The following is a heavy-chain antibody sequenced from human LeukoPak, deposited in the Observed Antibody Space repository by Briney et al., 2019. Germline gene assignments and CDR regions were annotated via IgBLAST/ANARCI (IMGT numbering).Heavy chain of an antibody. Sequence: PGGSLRLSCAASGFIFSSYGMHWVRQAPGKGLEWVAIISYDGSNEYYADSVKGRFTISRDNSKNTLYLQMNSLRAADTAVYYCARVEYSSSYSNFDYWGQGTLVTVSS. CDR1: GFIFSSYG. CDR3: ARVEYSSSYSNFDY. J-gene: IGHJ4*02. V-gene: IGHV3-30*19. CDR2: ISYDGSNE. D-gene: IGHD6-6*01.